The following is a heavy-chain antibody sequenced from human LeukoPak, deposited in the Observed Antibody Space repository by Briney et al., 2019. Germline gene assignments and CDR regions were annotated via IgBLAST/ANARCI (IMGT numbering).Heavy chain of an antibody. J-gene: IGHJ4*02. CDR3: ARGRAYYDSSGFFNY. CDR2: MYTTGST. Sequence: SETLSLTCNVSGDSISGYYWNWIRQPAGKGLEWIGRMYTTGSTSYNPSLASRVTMSVDTSKNQFSLNFNSVTAADTAFYYCARGRAYYDSSGFFNYWGQGILVTVSS. V-gene: IGHV4-4*07. CDR1: GDSISGYY. D-gene: IGHD3-22*01.